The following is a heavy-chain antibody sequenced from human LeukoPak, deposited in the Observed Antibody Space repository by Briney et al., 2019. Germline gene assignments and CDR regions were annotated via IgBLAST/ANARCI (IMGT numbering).Heavy chain of an antibody. D-gene: IGHD6-19*01. V-gene: IGHV1-2*02. CDR1: GYTFTGYY. Sequence: ASVKVSCKASGYTFTGYYMHWVRQAPGQGLEWMGWINPNSGGTNYAQKFQGRVTMTRDTSISTAYMELRSLRSDDTAVYYCARDRFTLRYSSSADYYYGMDVWGQGTTVTVSS. J-gene: IGHJ6*02. CDR3: ARDRFTLRYSSSADYYYGMDV. CDR2: INPNSGGT.